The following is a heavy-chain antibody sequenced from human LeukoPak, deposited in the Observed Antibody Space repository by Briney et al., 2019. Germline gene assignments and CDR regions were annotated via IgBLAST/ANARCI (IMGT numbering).Heavy chain of an antibody. CDR1: GYTFTGYY. D-gene: IGHD5-12*01. V-gene: IGHV1-46*01. Sequence: GASVKVSCKASGYTFTGYYMHWVRQAPGQGLQWMGRIIPFLGEVNYAQNFQGRVSFTADKSTATMYMEMKSLRLDDTAIYYCSPCGHAYDWFGPWGQGTLVTVSS. CDR3: SPCGHAYDWFGP. J-gene: IGHJ5*02. CDR2: IIPFLGEV.